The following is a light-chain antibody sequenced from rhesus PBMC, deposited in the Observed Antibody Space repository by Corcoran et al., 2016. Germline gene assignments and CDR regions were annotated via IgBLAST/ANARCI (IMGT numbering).Light chain of an antibody. J-gene: IGLJ6*01. Sequence: QSAPTQPPSVSGSPGQSVTISCTGTSSDIGDYNYVSWYQQHPGKAPKLMIYGVANRPSGVSDRFSGSKSDNTASLTISGLQAEDEADYYCCSYTTTNPFVFGSGTKLTVL. CDR2: GVA. CDR1: SSDIGDYNY. V-gene: IGLV2S7*01. CDR3: CSYTTTNPFV.